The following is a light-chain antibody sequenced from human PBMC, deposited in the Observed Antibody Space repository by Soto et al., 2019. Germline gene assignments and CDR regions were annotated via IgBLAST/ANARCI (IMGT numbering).Light chain of an antibody. CDR3: QQYGSSPWT. J-gene: IGKJ1*01. CDR1: QSVSSY. CDR2: DVS. V-gene: IGKV3-11*01. Sequence: EVVLTQSPDTLSLSPGGSATLSCRASQSVSSYLAWYQQRPGQALRLLIYDVSKRATGIPARFSGSGSRTDFTLTINSLEPEDFAVYYCQQYGSSPWTFGQGTKVEIK.